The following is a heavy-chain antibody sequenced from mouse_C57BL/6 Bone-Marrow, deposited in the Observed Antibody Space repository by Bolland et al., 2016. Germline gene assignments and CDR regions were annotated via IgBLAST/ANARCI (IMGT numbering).Heavy chain of an antibody. CDR3: ARVEGDYAMDY. CDR2: NSGGT. Sequence: NSGGTKYNEKFKSKATLTVDKPSSTAYMQLSSLTSEDSAVYYCARVEGDYAMDYLGQGTS. J-gene: IGHJ4*01. V-gene: IGHV1-72*01.